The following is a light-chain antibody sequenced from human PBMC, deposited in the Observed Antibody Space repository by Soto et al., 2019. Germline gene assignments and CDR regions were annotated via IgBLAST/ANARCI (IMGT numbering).Light chain of an antibody. V-gene: IGLV2-11*01. J-gene: IGLJ2*01. Sequence: QSALTQPRSVSGSPGQSVTISCTGTSSNVGDYNYVSWYQQHPGKAPKLLIYNVSKRPSGISDRFSGSKSGNTASLAISGLQTEDEADYYCCSYAGTYTWVFGGGTKVTVL. CDR2: NVS. CDR3: CSYAGTYTWV. CDR1: SSNVGDYNY.